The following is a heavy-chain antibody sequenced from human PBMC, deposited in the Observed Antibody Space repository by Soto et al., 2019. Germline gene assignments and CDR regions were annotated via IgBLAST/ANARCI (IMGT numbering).Heavy chain of an antibody. D-gene: IGHD3-10*01. V-gene: IGHV4-30-4*01. J-gene: IGHJ6*02. Sequence: SATLSLACTVSGGSINSGDYYWTWVRQPPGEGLEWIGNIFHSGSTYYTPSLRSRVTISLDTSKNHFSLKLSSVTPADTAVYYCARDRYYGSGTYYNFYSGMDVWGQGTTVTVS. CDR1: GGSINSGDYY. CDR2: IFHSGST. CDR3: ARDRYYGSGTYYNFYSGMDV.